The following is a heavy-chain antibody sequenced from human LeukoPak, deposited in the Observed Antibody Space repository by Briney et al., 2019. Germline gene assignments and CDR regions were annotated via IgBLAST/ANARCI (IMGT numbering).Heavy chain of an antibody. CDR2: IIPIFGTA. CDR1: GGTFSSYA. Sequence: ASVKVSCKASGGTFSSYAISWVRQAPGQGLEWMGGIIPIFGTANYAQKFQGRVTITADESTSTAYMELSSLRSEDTAVYYCAGGLVPPGYYYYGMDVWGQGTTVTVSS. V-gene: IGHV1-69*13. CDR3: AGGLVPPGYYYYGMDV. D-gene: IGHD2-15*01. J-gene: IGHJ6*02.